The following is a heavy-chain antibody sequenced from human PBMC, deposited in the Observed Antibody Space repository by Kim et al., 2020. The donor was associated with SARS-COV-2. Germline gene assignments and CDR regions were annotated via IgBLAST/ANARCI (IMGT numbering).Heavy chain of an antibody. J-gene: IGHJ3*02. CDR3: AREGDSSSWYGNAFDI. V-gene: IGHV3-33*01. CDR2: IWYDGSNK. D-gene: IGHD6-13*01. CDR1: GFTFSSYG. Sequence: GGSLRLSCAASGFTFSSYGMHWVRQAPGKGLEWVAVIWYDGSNKYYADSVKGRFTISRDNSKNTLYLQMNSLRAEDTAVYYCAREGDSSSWYGNAFDIWGQGTMVTVSS.